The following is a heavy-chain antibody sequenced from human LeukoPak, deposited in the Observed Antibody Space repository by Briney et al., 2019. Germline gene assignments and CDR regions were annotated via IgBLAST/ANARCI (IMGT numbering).Heavy chain of an antibody. CDR1: RFTFSSYE. J-gene: IGHJ4*02. Sequence: GGSLRLSCAASRFTFSSYEMNWVRQAQGKGLKWVSYISISGSTNYYADSVKGRFTIYRDTAQKSLYLQMNSSRAEDTAVYYCARGLFIGGWSTGERRRGRGGGSGGFDYWGQGNLVTVSS. V-gene: IGHV3-48*03. D-gene: IGHD6-19*01. CDR2: ISISGSTN. CDR3: ARGLFIGGWSTGERRRGRGGGSGGFDY.